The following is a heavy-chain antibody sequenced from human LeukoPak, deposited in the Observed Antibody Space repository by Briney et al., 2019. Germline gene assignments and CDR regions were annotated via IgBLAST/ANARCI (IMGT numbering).Heavy chain of an antibody. CDR2: INQDGSQK. CDR3: ASMPDGNFDY. Sequence: HTGGSLRLSCAASGFTFSTYWMTWVRQAPGKGLEWVANINQDGSQKYCVDSVKGRFTISRDNAKNSLYLQMNSLRAEDTAVYYCASMPDGNFDYWGQGTLVTVSS. D-gene: IGHD2-2*01. CDR1: GFTFSTYW. V-gene: IGHV3-7*05. J-gene: IGHJ4*02.